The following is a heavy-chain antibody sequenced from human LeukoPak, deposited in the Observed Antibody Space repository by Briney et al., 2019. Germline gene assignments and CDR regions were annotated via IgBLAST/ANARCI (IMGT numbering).Heavy chain of an antibody. CDR3: ARMASSYSSSSY. D-gene: IGHD6-13*01. Sequence: SVKVSCKASGGTFSSYAISWVRQAPGQGLEWMGRIIPISGTANYAQKFQGRVTITTDESTSTAYMELSSLRSDDTAVYYCARMASSYSSSSYWGQGTLVTVSS. J-gene: IGHJ4*02. CDR1: GGTFSSYA. CDR2: IIPISGTA. V-gene: IGHV1-69*05.